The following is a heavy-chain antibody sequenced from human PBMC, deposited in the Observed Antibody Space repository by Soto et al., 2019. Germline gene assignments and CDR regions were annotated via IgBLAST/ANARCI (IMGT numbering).Heavy chain of an antibody. D-gene: IGHD2-15*01. CDR1: DGSITSGDYF. Sequence: SETLSLTCTVSDGSITSGDYFWGWIRQPPGKGLEFIGSIHSSGGTYYSPSLKSRVSISIDKPKNQFSLKVTSVTAGDTAVYFCASVVVGATRQTGSDHWGQGTLVTVSS. V-gene: IGHV4-39*01. J-gene: IGHJ4*02. CDR2: IHSSGGT. CDR3: ASVVVGATRQTGSDH.